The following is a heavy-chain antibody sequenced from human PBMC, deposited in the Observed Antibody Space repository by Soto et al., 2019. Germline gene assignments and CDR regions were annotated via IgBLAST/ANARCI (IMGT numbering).Heavy chain of an antibody. CDR2: FDPEEDET. Sequence: ASVKVSCKVSGYTFSDLSVHWVREAPGKGLEWMGGFDPEEDETIYAQKFKGRVAMTEDTSTDTAYMELSSLRSEDTAMYYCATGGGVGKGGHTPPFSCGIDVWGPGTAVTVS. J-gene: IGHJ6*01. CDR1: GYTFSDLS. CDR3: ATGGGVGKGGHTPPFSCGIDV. V-gene: IGHV1-24*01. D-gene: IGHD3-16*01.